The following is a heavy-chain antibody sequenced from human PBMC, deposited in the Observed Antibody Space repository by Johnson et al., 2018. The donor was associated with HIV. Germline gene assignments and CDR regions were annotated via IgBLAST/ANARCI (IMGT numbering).Heavy chain of an antibody. J-gene: IGHJ3*01. D-gene: IGHD3-10*01. CDR2: IDSSGSII. CDR3: AIEPGGLLAFDV. V-gene: IGHV3-11*04. CDR1: AFTLSDYY. Sequence: QVQLVESGGGLVKPGGSLLLSCAASAFTLSDYYMSWIRQAPGKGLEWISYIDSSGSIIYQADSVKGRFTISRDTAKNSLYLQMNSLRDEDTAVYYCAIEPGGLLAFDVWGQGTMVTVSS.